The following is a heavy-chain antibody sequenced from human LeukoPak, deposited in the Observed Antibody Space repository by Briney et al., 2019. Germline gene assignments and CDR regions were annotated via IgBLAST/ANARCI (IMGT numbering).Heavy chain of an antibody. D-gene: IGHD5-12*01. CDR1: GFTFSSYA. J-gene: IGHJ4*02. CDR3: ARRGGTVATIGDDFDY. Sequence: GGSLRLSCGASGFTFSSYAMHWVRQAPGKGLEWVAVISYDGSNKYYADSVKGRFTISRDNSKNRLYVQMNSLRAEDTAIYYCARRGGTVATIGDDFDYWGQGTVVTVSS. V-gene: IGHV3-30*04. CDR2: ISYDGSNK.